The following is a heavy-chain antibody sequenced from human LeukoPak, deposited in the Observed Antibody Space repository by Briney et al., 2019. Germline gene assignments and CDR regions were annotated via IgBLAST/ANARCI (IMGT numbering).Heavy chain of an antibody. V-gene: IGHV4-39*01. CDR3: ARQPMTTVTTVDY. J-gene: IGHJ4*02. CDR2: IYYSGST. D-gene: IGHD4-17*01. Sequence: PSETLSLTCTVSGGSISSSSYYWGWIRQPPGKGLEWIGSIYYSGSTYNNPSLKSRVTISVDTSKNQFSLRLSSVTAADTAVYYCARQPMTTVTTVDYWGQGTLVTVSS. CDR1: GGSISSSSYY.